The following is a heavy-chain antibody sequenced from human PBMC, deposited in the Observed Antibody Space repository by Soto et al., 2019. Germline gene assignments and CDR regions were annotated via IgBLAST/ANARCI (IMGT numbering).Heavy chain of an antibody. CDR3: ARVSGSFQKGFDS. V-gene: IGHV2-70*01. D-gene: IGHD1-26*01. CDR2: IDWEDEK. Sequence: SGPTLVNPTQTLTLTCSFSGFSLSTLGMSVSWIRQPPGKALEWLALIDWEDEKYFSTSLQTRLSIFKDSSKSHVLLTITNVGPLDSATYFCARVSGSFQKGFDSWGQGTLVTVSS. CDR1: GFSLSTLGMS. J-gene: IGHJ4*02.